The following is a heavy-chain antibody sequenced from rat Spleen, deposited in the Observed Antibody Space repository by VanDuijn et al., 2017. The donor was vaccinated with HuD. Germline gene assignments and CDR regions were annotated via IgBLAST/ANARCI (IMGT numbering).Heavy chain of an antibody. CDR1: GFTFSDYY. D-gene: IGHD1-2*01. CDR3: TTRPYYSSLNWFPY. CDR2: IGYDGSST. V-gene: IGHV5-20*01. Sequence: EVQLVESDGGLVQPGRSLKLSCAASGFTFSDYYMAWVRQAPTKGLEWVASIGYDGSSTYYRDSVKGRFTISRDDAKSTLYLQMDSLRSEDTATYYCTTRPYYSSLNWFPYWGQGTLVTVSS. J-gene: IGHJ3*01.